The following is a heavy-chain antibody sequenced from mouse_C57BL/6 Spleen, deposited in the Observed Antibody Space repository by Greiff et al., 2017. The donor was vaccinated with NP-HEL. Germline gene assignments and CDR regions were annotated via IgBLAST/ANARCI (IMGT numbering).Heavy chain of an antibody. CDR2: IYPGDGDT. CDR3: ARYGLPYYAMDY. D-gene: IGHD3-1*01. V-gene: IGHV1-80*01. Sequence: QVQLQQSGAELVKPGASVKISCKASGYAFSSYWMNWVKQRPGRGLEWIGRIYPGDGDTIYNGKFKSKATLTADKSSSTAYMQLSSLTSEDSAVYFCARYGLPYYAMDYWGQGTSVTGSS. J-gene: IGHJ4*01. CDR1: GYAFSSYW.